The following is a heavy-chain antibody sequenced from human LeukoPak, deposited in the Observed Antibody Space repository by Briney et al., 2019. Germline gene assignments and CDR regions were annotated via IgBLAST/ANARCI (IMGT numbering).Heavy chain of an antibody. J-gene: IGHJ4*02. CDR1: GFAFNSCA. CDR2: ISGSGGST. Sequence: GSLRLSCAASGFAFNSCAMHWVRQAPGKGLEWVSAISGSGGSTYYADSVKGRFTISRDNSKNTLYLQMNSLRAEDTAVYYCAKISSTSDYYFDYWGQGTLVTVSS. CDR3: AKISSTSDYYFDY. V-gene: IGHV3-23*01. D-gene: IGHD2-2*01.